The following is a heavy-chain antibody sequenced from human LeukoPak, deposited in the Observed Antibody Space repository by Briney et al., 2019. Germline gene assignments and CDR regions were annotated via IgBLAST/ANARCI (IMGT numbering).Heavy chain of an antibody. CDR1: GFTFSSYS. Sequence: GGSLRLSCAASGFTFSSYSMNWVRQAPGKGLEWVSSITSSGRYIYYAHSVKGRFTISRDNVKNSVNLQMNSLRAEDTALYYCARKIYYYDSSGLGWFDPCGQGTLVIVSS. CDR3: ARKIYYYDSSGLGWFDP. J-gene: IGHJ5*02. CDR2: ITSSGRYI. V-gene: IGHV3-21*01. D-gene: IGHD3-22*01.